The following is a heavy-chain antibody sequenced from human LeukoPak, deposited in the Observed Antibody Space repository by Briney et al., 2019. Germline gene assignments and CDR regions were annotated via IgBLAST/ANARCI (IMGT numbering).Heavy chain of an antibody. CDR1: GYTFTGYY. CDR2: INPNSGGT. V-gene: IGHV1-2*02. Sequence: ASVKVSCKASGYTFTGYYMHWVRQAPGQGLEWMGWINPNSGGTNYAQKFQGRVTMTRDTSISTVYMELSSLRSDDTAVYYCARGGYGGNVIRDYMDVWGKGTTVTVSS. D-gene: IGHD4-23*01. CDR3: ARGGYGGNVIRDYMDV. J-gene: IGHJ6*03.